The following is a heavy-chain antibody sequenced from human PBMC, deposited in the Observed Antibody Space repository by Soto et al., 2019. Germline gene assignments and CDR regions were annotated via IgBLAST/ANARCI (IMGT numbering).Heavy chain of an antibody. CDR1: GGSISSYY. D-gene: IGHD4-17*01. Sequence: SETLSLTCTVSGGSISSYYWSWIRQPAGKGLEWIGRIYTSGSTNYSPSLKSRVTMSVDTSKNQFSLKLSSVTAADTAVYYCARVINRFFRDGYGGNSDAFDIWGHGTMVTVSS. J-gene: IGHJ3*02. V-gene: IGHV4-4*07. CDR2: IYTSGST. CDR3: ARVINRFFRDGYGGNSDAFDI.